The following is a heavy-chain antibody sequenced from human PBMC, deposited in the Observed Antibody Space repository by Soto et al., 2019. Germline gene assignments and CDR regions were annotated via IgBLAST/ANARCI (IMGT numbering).Heavy chain of an antibody. D-gene: IGHD2-2*02. Sequence: VESLKISCKGSGYIFTSYWIGCFLQMPVKGLEWMGIIYPGDSNTRYSPSFQGQVTISADKSITTAYLQWSSLKASDTAMYYCARQGYCSSTACYTVDYWGQGTLVTVSS. J-gene: IGHJ4*02. CDR1: GYIFTSYW. CDR2: IYPGDSNT. CDR3: ARQGYCSSTACYTVDY. V-gene: IGHV5-51*01.